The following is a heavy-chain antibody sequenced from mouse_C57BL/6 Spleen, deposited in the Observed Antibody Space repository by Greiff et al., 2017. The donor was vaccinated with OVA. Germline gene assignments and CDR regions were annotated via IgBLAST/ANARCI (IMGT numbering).Heavy chain of an antibody. CDR1: GYTFTSYW. V-gene: IGHV1-72*01. CDR3: ARSWKFYDGYYYAMDY. Sequence: QVQLQQPGAELVKPGASVKLSCKASGYTFTSYWLHWVKQRPGRGLEWIGRIDPNSGGTKYNEKFKSKATLTVDKPSSTAYMQLSSLTSEDSAVYYCARSWKFYDGYYYAMDYWGQGTSVTVSS. J-gene: IGHJ4*01. D-gene: IGHD2-3*01. CDR2: IDPNSGGT.